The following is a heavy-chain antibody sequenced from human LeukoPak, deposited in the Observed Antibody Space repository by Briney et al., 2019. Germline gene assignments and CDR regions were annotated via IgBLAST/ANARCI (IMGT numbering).Heavy chain of an antibody. D-gene: IGHD3-3*01. V-gene: IGHV1-69*13. Sequence: SVKVSCKASGGTFSSYAISWVRQAPGQGLEWMGGIIPIFGTANYAQKFQGRVTITADESTSTAYMELSSLRSEDTAVYYCARHPRVGAGNDFWSGYYPYYFDYWGQGTLVTVSS. CDR1: GGTFSSYA. CDR2: IIPIFGTA. CDR3: ARHPRVGAGNDFWSGYYPYYFDY. J-gene: IGHJ4*02.